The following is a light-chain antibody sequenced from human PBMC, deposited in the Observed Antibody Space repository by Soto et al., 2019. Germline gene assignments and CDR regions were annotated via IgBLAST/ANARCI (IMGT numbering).Light chain of an antibody. J-gene: IGLJ1*01. CDR3: SSYTSSSTYV. CDR1: SSDVGGYNY. Sequence: QSVLTQPASVSGSPGQSITISCTGTSSDVGGYNYVSWYQHHPGKAPKLMIYEVSNRPSGVSNRFSGSKSGNTASLTISGLQAEDEAAYYRSSYTSSSTYVFGTGTKVTVL. V-gene: IGLV2-14*01. CDR2: EVS.